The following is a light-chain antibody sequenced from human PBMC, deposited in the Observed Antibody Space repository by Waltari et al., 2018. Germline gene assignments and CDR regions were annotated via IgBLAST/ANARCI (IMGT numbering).Light chain of an antibody. CDR3: SSYTSGSTFPYV. Sequence: QSALTQPPSVSGSPGQSVTISCTVTSSDFGSINRVSWYQQPPGTAPKLTIYEVSHRPSGVPDRFSGSKSGNTASLTISGLQAEDEADYYCSSYTSGSTFPYVFGTGTKVIVL. CDR1: SSDFGSINR. V-gene: IGLV2-18*02. J-gene: IGLJ1*01. CDR2: EVS.